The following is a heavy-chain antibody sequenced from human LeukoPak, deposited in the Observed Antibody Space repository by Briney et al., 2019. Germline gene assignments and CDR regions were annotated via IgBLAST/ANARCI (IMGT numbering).Heavy chain of an antibody. CDR1: GGSISSYY. J-gene: IGHJ4*02. D-gene: IGHD3-22*01. CDR2: IYTSGST. Sequence: PSETLSLTCTVSGGSISSYYWSWIRQPAGKGLEWIGRIYTSGSTNYNPSLKSRVTMSVDTSKNQFSLKLSSVTAADTAVYYCASCHYYDTSGYFPYYFDYWGQGTLVTVSS. CDR3: ASCHYYDTSGYFPYYFDY. V-gene: IGHV4-4*07.